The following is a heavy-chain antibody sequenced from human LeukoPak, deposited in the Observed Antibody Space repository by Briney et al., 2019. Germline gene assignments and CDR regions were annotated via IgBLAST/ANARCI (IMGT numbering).Heavy chain of an antibody. J-gene: IGHJ6*03. CDR1: GGTFSSYA. CDR3: ASWVTPSNYMDV. D-gene: IGHD4-23*01. Sequence: SVKVSCKASGGTFSSYAISWVRQAPGQGLEWMGGIIPIFGTANYAQKFQGRVTITADKSTSTAYMELSSLRSEDTAVYYCASWVTPSNYMDVWGKGTTVTVSS. V-gene: IGHV1-69*06. CDR2: IIPIFGTA.